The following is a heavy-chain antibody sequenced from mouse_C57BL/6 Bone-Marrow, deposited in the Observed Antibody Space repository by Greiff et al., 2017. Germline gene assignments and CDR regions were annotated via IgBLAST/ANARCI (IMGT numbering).Heavy chain of an antibody. D-gene: IGHD2-1*01. CDR3: ARWTYGKSY. CDR1: GYTFTNYW. Sequence: QVQLQQSGAELVRPGTSVKMSCKASGYTFTNYWIGWAKQRPGHGLEWIGDIYPGGGYTNYNQKFKDKATLTVDKSSSTAYMQLSSLTSEDSAVYYCARWTYGKSYWGQGTTLTVSS. J-gene: IGHJ2*01. V-gene: IGHV1-63*01. CDR2: IYPGGGYT.